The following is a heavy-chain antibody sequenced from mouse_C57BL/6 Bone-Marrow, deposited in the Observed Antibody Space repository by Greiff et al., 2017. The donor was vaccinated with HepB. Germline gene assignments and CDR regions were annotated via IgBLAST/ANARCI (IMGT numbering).Heavy chain of an antibody. CDR2: INPSSGYT. V-gene: IGHV1-4*01. Sequence: VKLVESGAELARPGASVKMSCKASGYTFTSYTMHWVKQRPGQGLEWIGYINPSSGYTKYNQKFKDKATLTADKSSSTAYMQLSSLTSEDSAVYYCARKFLTTVVVFDYWGQGTTLTVSS. J-gene: IGHJ2*01. CDR1: GYTFTSYT. CDR3: ARKFLTTVVVFDY. D-gene: IGHD1-1*01.